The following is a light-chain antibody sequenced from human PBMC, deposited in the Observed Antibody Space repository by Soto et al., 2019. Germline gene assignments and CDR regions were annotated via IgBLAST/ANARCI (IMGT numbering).Light chain of an antibody. Sequence: DIQMTQSPSTLSASVGDRVTITCRASQSINSWLAWYQQKPGKAPKVLIYKASDLESGVPSRFSGSGSGTEFTLTISSLQPDGFATYYCQQYNTSWTFGQGTKVEIK. CDR2: KAS. J-gene: IGKJ1*01. V-gene: IGKV1-5*03. CDR1: QSINSW. CDR3: QQYNTSWT.